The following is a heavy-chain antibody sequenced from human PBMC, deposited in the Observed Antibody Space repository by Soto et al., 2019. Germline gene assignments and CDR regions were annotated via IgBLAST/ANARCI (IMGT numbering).Heavy chain of an antibody. CDR1: GYTFTSYG. Sequence: ASVKVSCKASGYTFTSYGISWVRQAPGQGLEWMGWISAYNGNTNYAQKLQGRVTMTTDTSTSTAYMELRSLRSDDTAVYYCARDYCGAIVVVINDPFEIWGKGTMVPVAS. CDR2: ISAYNGNT. V-gene: IGHV1-18*01. CDR3: ARDYCGAIVVVINDPFEI. J-gene: IGHJ3*02. D-gene: IGHD2-21*01.